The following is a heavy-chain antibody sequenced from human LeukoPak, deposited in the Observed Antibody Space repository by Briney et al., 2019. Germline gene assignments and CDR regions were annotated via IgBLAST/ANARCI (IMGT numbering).Heavy chain of an antibody. CDR3: ARGPPDCSSTSCYAFDAFDI. CDR1: GGSISSSSYY. D-gene: IGHD2-2*01. CDR2: IYYSGST. Sequence: SETLSLTCTVSGGSISSSSYYWGWIRQPPWEGLEWIGSIYYSGSTYYNPSLKSRVTISVDTSKNQFSLKLSSVTAADTAVYYCARGPPDCSSTSCYAFDAFDIWGQGTMVTVSS. J-gene: IGHJ3*02. V-gene: IGHV4-39*07.